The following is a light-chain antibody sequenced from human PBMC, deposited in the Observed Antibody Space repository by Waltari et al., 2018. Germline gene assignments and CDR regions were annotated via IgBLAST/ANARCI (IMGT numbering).Light chain of an antibody. CDR3: QSYDSSLSGYV. J-gene: IGLJ1*01. Sequence: SVLTQPPSVSGAPGQRVTISCTGSSSNLGAGYDVPWYQQLPGTAPKLLIYGNSNRPSGVPDRFSGSKSGTSASLAITGLQAEDEADYYCQSYDSSLSGYVFGTGTKVTVL. CDR2: GNS. CDR1: SSNLGAGYD. V-gene: IGLV1-40*01.